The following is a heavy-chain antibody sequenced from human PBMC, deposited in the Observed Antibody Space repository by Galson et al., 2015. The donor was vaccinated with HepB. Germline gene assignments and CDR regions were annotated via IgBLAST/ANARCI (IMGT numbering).Heavy chain of an antibody. CDR2: ISAYNGNT. CDR3: GRGKLEPSRDYYYYSMDV. Sequence: SVKVSCKASGYTFTSYGISWVRQAPGQGLEWMGWISAYNGNTNYAQKLQGRVTMTTDTSTSTAYMELRSLRSDDTAVYYCGRGKLEPSRDYYYYSMDVWGQGTTVTVSS. J-gene: IGHJ6*02. V-gene: IGHV1-18*04. CDR1: GYTFTSYG. D-gene: IGHD1-1*01.